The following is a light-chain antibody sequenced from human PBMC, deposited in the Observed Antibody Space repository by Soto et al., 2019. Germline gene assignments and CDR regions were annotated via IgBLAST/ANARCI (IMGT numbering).Light chain of an antibody. Sequence: DIQMTQSPSSLSASVGHTVTITCRASQDVRSDLGWYQHKPGKAPKRLIYAASRLQGGVPSRFSGSVSGTEFTLTIGSLQPEDSATYYCLQHDSFPYTFGQGTRLEI. V-gene: IGKV1-17*01. CDR1: QDVRSD. CDR3: LQHDSFPYT. CDR2: AAS. J-gene: IGKJ2*01.